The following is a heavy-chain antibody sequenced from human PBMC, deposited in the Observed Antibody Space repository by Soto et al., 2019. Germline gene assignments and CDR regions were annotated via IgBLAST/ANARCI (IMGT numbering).Heavy chain of an antibody. J-gene: IGHJ4*02. CDR3: AREVLGYCSGGSCPQDYYFDY. CDR2: ISGYNGDT. CDR1: GYTFTSFG. V-gene: IGHV1-18*01. D-gene: IGHD2-15*01. Sequence: SVKVSCKASGYTFTSFGFSWVRQAPGQGLEWMGWISGYNGDTHYAQKFQGRVTMTTDTSTTTAYMELRGLRSDDTAVYYCAREVLGYCSGGSCPQDYYFDYWGQGTLVTVSS.